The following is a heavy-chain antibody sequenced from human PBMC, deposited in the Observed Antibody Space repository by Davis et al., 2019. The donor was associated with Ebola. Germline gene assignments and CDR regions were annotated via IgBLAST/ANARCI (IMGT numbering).Heavy chain of an antibody. Sequence: GESLKISCAASGFTFSSYSMNWVRQAPGKGLEWVSYISRSSSTIYYADSVKGRFTISRDNAKNSLYLQMNSLRDEDTAVYYCAKDRASNWYGDYGMDVWGQGTTVTVSS. CDR3: AKDRASNWYGDYGMDV. CDR2: ISRSSSTI. V-gene: IGHV3-48*02. D-gene: IGHD6-13*01. CDR1: GFTFSSYS. J-gene: IGHJ6*02.